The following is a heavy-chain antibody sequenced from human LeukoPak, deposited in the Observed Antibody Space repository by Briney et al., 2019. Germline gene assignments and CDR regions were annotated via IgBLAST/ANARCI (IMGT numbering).Heavy chain of an antibody. CDR2: IGGSGVTT. CDR3: TKSPFSGSYRFED. J-gene: IGHJ4*02. CDR1: GFTFSTYA. V-gene: IGHV3-23*01. Sequence: GGSLRLSCVASGFTFSTYAMSWVRQAPGQGLEWVSVIGGSGVTTYYADSVKGRFSISRANSKNTLWLQMSSLRAEDTAVYFCTKSPFSGSYRFEDWGQGTLVTVSS. D-gene: IGHD1-26*01.